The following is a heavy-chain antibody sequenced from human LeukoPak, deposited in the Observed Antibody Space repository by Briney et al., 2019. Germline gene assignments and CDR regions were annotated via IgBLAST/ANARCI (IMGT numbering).Heavy chain of an antibody. J-gene: IGHJ5*02. D-gene: IGHD2-15*01. CDR2: ISGSGGST. V-gene: IGHV3-23*01. Sequence: VGSLRLSCAASGFTFSSYAMSWVRQAPGKGLEWVSAISGSGGSTYYADSVKGRFTISRDNSKNTLYLQMNSLRAEDTAVYYCAKDQEDIVVVVAATQSFDPWGQGTLVTVSS. CDR3: AKDQEDIVVVVAATQSFDP. CDR1: GFTFSSYA.